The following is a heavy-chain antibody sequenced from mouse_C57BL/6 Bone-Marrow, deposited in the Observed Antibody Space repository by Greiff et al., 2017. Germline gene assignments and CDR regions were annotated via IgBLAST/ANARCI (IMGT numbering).Heavy chain of an antibody. CDR3: ARRDGYDEGSYYAMDY. Sequence: QVQLQQSGAELVRPGTSVKVSCKASGYAFTNYLIEWVKQRPGQGLEWIGVINPGSGGTNYNEKFKGKATLTADKSSSTACMQLSSLTSEDSAVYFCARRDGYDEGSYYAMDYWGQGTSVTVSS. V-gene: IGHV1-54*01. CDR2: INPGSGGT. CDR1: GYAFTNYL. J-gene: IGHJ4*01. D-gene: IGHD2-2*01.